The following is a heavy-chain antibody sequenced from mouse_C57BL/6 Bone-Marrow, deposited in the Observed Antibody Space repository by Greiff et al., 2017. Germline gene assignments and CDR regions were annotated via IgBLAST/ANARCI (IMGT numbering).Heavy chain of an antibody. J-gene: IGHJ1*03. CDR2: IDPAGSNT. V-gene: IGHV1-69*01. Sequence: QVQLQQPGAELVMPGASVKLSCKASGYTFTSYWMHWVNQRPGQGLEWIGEIDPAGSNTNYNQTFKGKSTLTVDKSSSTAYMQLSSLTSEDSAVYCGARSNCGYIDVWGTGTTVTVSS. CDR1: GYTFTSYW. D-gene: IGHD2-5*01. CDR3: ARSNCGYIDV.